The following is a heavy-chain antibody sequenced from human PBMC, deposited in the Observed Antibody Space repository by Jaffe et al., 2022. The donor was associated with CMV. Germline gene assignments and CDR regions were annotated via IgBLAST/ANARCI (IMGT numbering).Heavy chain of an antibody. V-gene: IGHV4-31*03. D-gene: IGHD3-22*01. J-gene: IGHJ4*02. CDR2: IYYSGST. CDR1: GGSISSGGYY. CDR3: VRDNDSSGYYHAFDS. Sequence: QVQLQESGPGLVKPSQTLSLTCTVSGGSISSGGYYWSWIRQHPGKGLEWIGYIYYSGSTYYNPSLKSRVIISVDRSKNQFSLKLSSVTAADTAMYYCVRDNDSSGYYHAFDSWGQGTLVTVSS.